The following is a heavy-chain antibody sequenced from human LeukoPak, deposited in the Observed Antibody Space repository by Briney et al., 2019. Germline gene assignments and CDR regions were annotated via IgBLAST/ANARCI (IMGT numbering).Heavy chain of an antibody. J-gene: IGHJ4*02. D-gene: IGHD2-8*01. Sequence: GGSLRLSCAASGFTFSSYAMSWVRQAPGKGLEWVSGISGSAGGTFYADSVKGRFTISRDNAKNTLYLQMNSLRAEDTALCYCAKDLFSGNGCRLDYWGQGTLVTVSS. V-gene: IGHV3-23*01. CDR3: AKDLFSGNGCRLDY. CDR2: ISGSAGGT. CDR1: GFTFSSYA.